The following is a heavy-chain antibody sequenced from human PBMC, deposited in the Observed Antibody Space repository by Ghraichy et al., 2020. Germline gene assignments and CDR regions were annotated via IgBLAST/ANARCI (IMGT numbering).Heavy chain of an antibody. J-gene: IGHJ6*02. CDR3: ARHSLGSSTDYYYYGMDV. CDR1: GYSFTSYW. D-gene: IGHD6-6*01. CDR2: IYPGDSDT. V-gene: IGHV5-51*01. Sequence: GESLNISCKGSGYSFTSYWIGWVRQMPGKGLEWMGIIYPGDSDTRYSPSFQGQVTISADKSISTAYLQWSSLKASDTAMYYCARHSLGSSTDYYYYGMDVWGQGTTVTVSS.